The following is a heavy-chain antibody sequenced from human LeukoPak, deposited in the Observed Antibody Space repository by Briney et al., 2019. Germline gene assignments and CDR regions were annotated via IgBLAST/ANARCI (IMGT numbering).Heavy chain of an antibody. CDR3: ARDPRYCSSISCPSLDY. CDR2: ISSSGSTI. J-gene: IGHJ4*02. CDR1: GFTFSDYY. D-gene: IGHD2-2*01. Sequence: GGSLRLSCAASGFTFSDYYMSWIRQAPGKGLEGVSYISSSGSTIYYADSVKGRFTISRDNAKNSLYLQMNSLRAEDTAVYYCARDPRYCSSISCPSLDYWGQGTLVTVSS. V-gene: IGHV3-11*01.